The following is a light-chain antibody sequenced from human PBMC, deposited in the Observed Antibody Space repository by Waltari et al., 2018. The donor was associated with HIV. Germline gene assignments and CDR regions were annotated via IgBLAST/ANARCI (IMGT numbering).Light chain of an antibody. V-gene: IGLV2-8*01. Sequence: QSALTQPPSAPGSPGQSVTISCTATSSDVGGYNYVSWYQRHPGRAPKLIIYEVNKRPSGVPDRFSGSKSDNTASLTVPGLQADDEAEYYCTSYAGSTTFGVFGTGTKVTVL. CDR1: SSDVGGYNY. J-gene: IGLJ1*01. CDR2: EVN. CDR3: TSYAGSTTFGV.